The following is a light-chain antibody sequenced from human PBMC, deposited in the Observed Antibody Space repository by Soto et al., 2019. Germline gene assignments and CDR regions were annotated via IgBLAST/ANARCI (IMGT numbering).Light chain of an antibody. V-gene: IGLV1-44*01. Sequence: QSVLTQPPSASGTPGQGVSISCSGSRSNIGSNTVNWYQQFPGAAPKFLIHSDNRRPSGVPDRFSGSKSGTSASLAISGLQSEDEAHYYCATWDDSLNGVVFGGGTKVTVL. CDR3: ATWDDSLNGVV. CDR2: SDN. J-gene: IGLJ2*01. CDR1: RSNIGSNT.